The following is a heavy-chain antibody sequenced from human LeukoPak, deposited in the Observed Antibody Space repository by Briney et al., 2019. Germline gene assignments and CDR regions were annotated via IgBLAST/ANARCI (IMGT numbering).Heavy chain of an antibody. J-gene: IGHJ6*03. CDR3: ARSGIKMVRGVIIKSPYHMDV. V-gene: IGHV3-23*01. CDR1: GFSFRNYA. D-gene: IGHD3-10*01. CDR2: ISAGGTRT. Sequence: PGGSLRVSCVASGFSFRNYAMAWVRQAPGKGLEWVSGISAGGTRTYYADSVRGRFTIFRDNSMDTVYLQMNSLRAEDTGVYYCARSGIKMVRGVIIKSPYHMDVWGKGTTVTVSS.